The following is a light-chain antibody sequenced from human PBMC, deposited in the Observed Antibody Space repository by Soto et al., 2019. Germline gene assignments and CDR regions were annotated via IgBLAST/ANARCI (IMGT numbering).Light chain of an antibody. CDR2: GAS. Sequence: EIVLTQSPGILHLSPGERATIACRASQSISSDHLAWYQQRPGQSPRLRIYGASSRTTGVPDRCSGIGSGTDVTLSISRLGRADFAVYYCQRSRSAAFTFGPGTKVDI. V-gene: IGKV3-20*01. J-gene: IGKJ3*01. CDR1: QSISSDH. CDR3: QRSRSAAFT.